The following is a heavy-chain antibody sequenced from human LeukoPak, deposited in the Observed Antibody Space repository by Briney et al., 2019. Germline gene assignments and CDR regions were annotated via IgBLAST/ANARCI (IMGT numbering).Heavy chain of an antibody. CDR2: IKQDGSEK. Sequence: PGGSLRLSCAASGFTFSSYWMSWVRQAPGKGLEWVANIKQDGSEKYYVDSVKGRFTISRDNAKNSLYLQMNSLRAEDTAVYYCAKLRTWLGSSDNWFDPWGQGTLVTVSS. CDR1: GFTFSSYW. J-gene: IGHJ5*02. V-gene: IGHV3-7*03. CDR3: AKLRTWLGSSDNWFDP. D-gene: IGHD6-19*01.